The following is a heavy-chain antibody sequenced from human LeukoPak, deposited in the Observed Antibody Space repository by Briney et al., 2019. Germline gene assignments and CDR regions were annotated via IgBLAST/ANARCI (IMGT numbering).Heavy chain of an antibody. CDR3: ARQRFEESNWFDP. CDR1: GYSFTSYW. Sequence: GESLKISCKGSGYSFTSYWVGWVRQMPGKGLEWMGIIYPGDSGTRYSPSFQGQVTISADKSISTAYRQWSRLKASDTAMYYCARQRFEESNWFDPWGQGTLVTVSS. D-gene: IGHD3-10*01. J-gene: IGHJ5*02. V-gene: IGHV5-51*01. CDR2: IYPGDSGT.